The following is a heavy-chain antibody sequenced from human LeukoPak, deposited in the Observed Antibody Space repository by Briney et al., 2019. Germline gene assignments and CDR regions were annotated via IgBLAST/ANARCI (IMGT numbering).Heavy chain of an antibody. CDR1: GGSISSGGYY. CDR2: IYYSGST. Sequence: SETLSLTCTVSGGSISSGGYYWSWIRQHPGKGLEWIGYIYYSGSTYYNPSLKSRVTISVDTSKNQFSLKLSSVTAADTAVYYCARDGDPSRYASPGGFDYWGQGTLVTVSS. V-gene: IGHV4-31*03. D-gene: IGHD2-8*01. CDR3: ARDGDPSRYASPGGFDY. J-gene: IGHJ4*02.